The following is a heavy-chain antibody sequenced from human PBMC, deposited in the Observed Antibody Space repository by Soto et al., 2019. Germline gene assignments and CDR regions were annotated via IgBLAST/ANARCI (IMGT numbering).Heavy chain of an antibody. D-gene: IGHD4-17*01. CDR3: AKDHRGVYEYGDNGAS. Sequence: EVYLVESGGGVVRPGGSLRLSCAASGFGFDEYGMSWVRQGPGKGLEWVSGINRHGDSTGYADSVKGRFTISRDNAKNSLYLQMNGLRAEDTAFYYWAKDHRGVYEYGDNGASWGQGTLVTVSS. CDR2: INRHGDST. CDR1: GFGFDEYG. J-gene: IGHJ5*02. V-gene: IGHV3-20*04.